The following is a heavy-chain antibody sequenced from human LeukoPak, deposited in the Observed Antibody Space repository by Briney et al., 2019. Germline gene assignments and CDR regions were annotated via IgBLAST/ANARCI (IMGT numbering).Heavy chain of an antibody. CDR2: ISYGGSNK. CDR1: GFTFSSYA. CDR3: ARAASYPYYYYYGMDV. J-gene: IGHJ6*02. Sequence: GGSLRLSCAASGFTFSSYAMHWVRQAPGKGLEWVAVISYGGSNKYYADSVKGRFTISRDNSKNTLYLQMNSLRAEDTAVYYCARAASYPYYYYYGMDVWGQGTTVTVSS. D-gene: IGHD2-21*01. V-gene: IGHV3-30-3*01.